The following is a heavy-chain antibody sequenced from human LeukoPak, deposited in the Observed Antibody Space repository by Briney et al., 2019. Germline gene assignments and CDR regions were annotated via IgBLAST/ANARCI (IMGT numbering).Heavy chain of an antibody. CDR2: ISSSSSTI. J-gene: IGHJ3*02. CDR3: ARALTWVGAAFDI. D-gene: IGHD1-26*01. V-gene: IGHV3-48*04. Sequence: GGALRPSCAASGFTFSSYSMNWVRQAPGKGLEWVSYISSSSSTIYYADSVEGRFTISRDNAKNSLYLQMNSLRAEDTAVYYCARALTWVGAAFDIWGQGTMVTVSS. CDR1: GFTFSSYS.